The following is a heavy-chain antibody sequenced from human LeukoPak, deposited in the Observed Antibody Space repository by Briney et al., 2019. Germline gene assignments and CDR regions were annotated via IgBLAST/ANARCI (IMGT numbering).Heavy chain of an antibody. D-gene: IGHD2-2*01. V-gene: IGHV3-11*01. CDR2: ISSSGSTI. J-gene: IGHJ5*02. Sequence: GGSLRLSCAASGFTFSDYYMSWIRHAPGKGLEWVSYISSSGSTIYYADSVKGRFTISRDNAKNSLYLQMNSLRAEDTAVYYCARPRYCSSTSCSGGFDPWGQGTLVTVSS. CDR3: ARPRYCSSTSCSGGFDP. CDR1: GFTFSDYY.